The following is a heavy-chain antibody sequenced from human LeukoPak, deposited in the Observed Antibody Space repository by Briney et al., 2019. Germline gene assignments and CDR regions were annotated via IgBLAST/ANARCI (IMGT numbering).Heavy chain of an antibody. CDR3: ARGLLFSWLDP. V-gene: IGHV4-31*03. Sequence: PSQTLSLTCTVSGGSISSGGYYWSWIRQHPGKCMEWIGYIYYSGSTYYNPYLKSRVTISVDTSKNHLSLKLSSVTAADTAVYYCARGLLFSWLDPWGQGTLVTVSS. CDR1: GGSISSGGYY. CDR2: IYYSGST. D-gene: IGHD2-21*02. J-gene: IGHJ5*02.